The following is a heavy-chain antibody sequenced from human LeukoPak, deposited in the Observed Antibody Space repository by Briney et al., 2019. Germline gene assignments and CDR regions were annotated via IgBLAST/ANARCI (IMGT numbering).Heavy chain of an antibody. D-gene: IGHD1-26*01. V-gene: IGHV3-30*04. CDR3: ARIVGAIAQNWFDP. CDR2: ISYDGSNK. J-gene: IGHJ5*02. CDR1: GFTFSSYA. Sequence: GGSLRLSCAASGFTFSSYAMHWVRQAPGKGLEWVAVISYDGSNKYYADSVKGRFTISRDNSKNTPYLQMNSLRAEDTAVYYCARIVGAIAQNWFDPWGQGTLVTVSS.